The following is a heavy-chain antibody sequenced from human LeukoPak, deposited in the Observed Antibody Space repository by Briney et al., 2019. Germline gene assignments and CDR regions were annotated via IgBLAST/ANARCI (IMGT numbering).Heavy chain of an antibody. D-gene: IGHD3-22*01. CDR2: IYASGAT. J-gene: IGHJ4*02. V-gene: IGHV4-4*07. Sequence: PSETLSLTCTVSGASISSYYWSWIRQPAGKGLEWIGRIYASGATTYNPSLKSRVTMSVETSKNQFSLNLSSVTAADTAMYYCARDIYYEDSGYTFDYWGQGTLVTVSS. CDR1: GASISSYY. CDR3: ARDIYYEDSGYTFDY.